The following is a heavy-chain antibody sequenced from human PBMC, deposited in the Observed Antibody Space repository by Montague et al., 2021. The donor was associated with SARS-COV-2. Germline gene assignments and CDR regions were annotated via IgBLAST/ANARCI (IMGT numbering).Heavy chain of an antibody. D-gene: IGHD3-9*01. CDR3: ARSPTYYHILTGYFNGPNCFDP. Sequence: SETLSLTCTVSGGSISSSSYYWGWIRQPPGKGLEWIGSIYYSGSTYYNPSLKSRVTISVDTSKNQFSLKLSSVTAADTAVYYCARSPTYYHILTGYFNGPNCFDPWGQGTLVTVSS. CDR2: IYYSGST. J-gene: IGHJ5*02. CDR1: GGSISSSSYY. V-gene: IGHV4-39*01.